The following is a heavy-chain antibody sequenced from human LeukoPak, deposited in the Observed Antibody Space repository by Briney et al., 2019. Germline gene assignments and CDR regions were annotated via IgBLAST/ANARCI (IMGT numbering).Heavy chain of an antibody. CDR2: ISAYNGNT. Sequence: ASVKVSCKASGYTFTSYGISWVRQAPGQGLEWMGWISAYNGNTNCAQKLQGRVTMTTDTSTSTAYMELRSLRSDDTAVYYCATTNYYYDSSGYYGGNYWGQGTLVTVSS. CDR1: GYTFTSYG. CDR3: ATTNYYYDSSGYYGGNY. D-gene: IGHD3-22*01. J-gene: IGHJ4*02. V-gene: IGHV1-18*01.